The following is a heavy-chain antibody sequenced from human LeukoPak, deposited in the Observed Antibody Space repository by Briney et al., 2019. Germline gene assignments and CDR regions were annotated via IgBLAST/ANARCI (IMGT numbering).Heavy chain of an antibody. J-gene: IGHJ6*02. V-gene: IGHV1-2*02. CDR3: ASLHIVVVPAAAPGYYGMDV. D-gene: IGHD2-2*01. CDR2: INPNSGGT. Sequence: ASVKVSCKASGYTFTGYYMHWVRQAPGQGLEWMGWINPNSGGTNYAQEFQGRVTMTRETSISTAYMELSRLRSDDTAVYYCASLHIVVVPAAAPGYYGMDVWGQGTTVTVSS. CDR1: GYTFTGYY.